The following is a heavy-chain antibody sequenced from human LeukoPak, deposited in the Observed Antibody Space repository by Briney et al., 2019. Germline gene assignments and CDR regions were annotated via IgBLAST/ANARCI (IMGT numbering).Heavy chain of an antibody. D-gene: IGHD1-26*01. V-gene: IGHV4-39*07. CDR3: ARDPLDWELLSFSFDY. J-gene: IGHJ4*02. CDR2: IYYSGST. CDR1: GGSISSYY. Sequence: SETLSLTCTVSGGSISSYYWGWIRQPPGKGLEWIGSIYYSGSTYYNPSLKSRVTISVDTSKNQFSLKLSSVTAADTAVYYCARDPLDWELLSFSFDYWGQGTLVTVSS.